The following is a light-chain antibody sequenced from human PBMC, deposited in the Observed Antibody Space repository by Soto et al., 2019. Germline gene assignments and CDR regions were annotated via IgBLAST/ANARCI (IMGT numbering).Light chain of an antibody. J-gene: IGLJ2*01. Sequence: QSALTQPASVSGSPGQSITISCTGTSSDVGGYSYVSWYQQYPGKAPKLIIFDVNDRPSGVSTRFSGSKSGNTASLAISGLQAEDEGDYYCSSYTSRGTPVVFGGGTKVTVL. V-gene: IGLV2-14*03. CDR3: SSYTSRGTPVV. CDR2: DVN. CDR1: SSDVGGYSY.